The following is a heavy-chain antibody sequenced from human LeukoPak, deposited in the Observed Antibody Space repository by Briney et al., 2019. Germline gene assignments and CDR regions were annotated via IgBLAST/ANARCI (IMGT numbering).Heavy chain of an antibody. J-gene: IGHJ6*04. D-gene: IGHD3-9*01. Sequence: ASVKVSCKASGYTFTSYALHWVRQAPGQRLEWMGWINAGNGNTQYSQKFQGRVTITTDTSASTAYMDLSSLRSEDTAVYYCAREGTYYDILTGWPHYYYYYGMDVWGKGTTGTVSS. CDR3: AREGTYYDILTGWPHYYYYYGMDV. V-gene: IGHV1-3*01. CDR1: GYTFTSYA. CDR2: INAGNGNT.